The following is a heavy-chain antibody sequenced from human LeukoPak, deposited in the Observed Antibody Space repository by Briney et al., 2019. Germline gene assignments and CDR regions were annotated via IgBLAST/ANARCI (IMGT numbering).Heavy chain of an antibody. CDR1: GFTVSSSY. Sequence: GGSLRLSCAASGFTVSSSYMSWVRQAPGKGLEWVSAISGSGGSTYYADSVKGRFTISRDNSKNTLYLQMNSLRAEDTAVYYCAKSQWLVRGYFQHWGQGTLVTVPS. J-gene: IGHJ1*01. V-gene: IGHV3-23*01. D-gene: IGHD6-19*01. CDR2: ISGSGGST. CDR3: AKSQWLVRGYFQH.